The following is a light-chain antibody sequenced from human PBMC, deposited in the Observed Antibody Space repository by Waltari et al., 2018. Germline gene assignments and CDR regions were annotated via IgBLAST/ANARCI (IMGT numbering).Light chain of an antibody. CDR2: AAS. CDR3: QQSYTNPPA. CDR1: HNIINF. J-gene: IGKJ4*01. V-gene: IGKV1-39*01. Sequence: DLQMTQSPSSLSASVGDRVTITCRASHNIINFLSWYQQKPGRAPRLLMYAASTLQSGVPSRFSGSGSGTDFTLTINSLQPEDIATYYCQQSYTNPPAFAAGTKVEIK.